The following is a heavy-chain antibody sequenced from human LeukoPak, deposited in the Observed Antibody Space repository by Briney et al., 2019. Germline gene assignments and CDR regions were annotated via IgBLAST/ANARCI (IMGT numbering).Heavy chain of an antibody. V-gene: IGHV5-51*01. CDR1: GYSFPNYR. CDR2: IYPGDSEI. CDR3: ARTAKYYDFWIGYLYFYY. Sequence: GESLKISCKGSGYSFPNYRIGWVRQMPGKGLEWMGIIYPGDSEIRYSPSFRGQVTISADKSISTAYLQWGSLKASDTAMYYCARTAKYYDFWIGYLYFYYWGQGTLVTVSS. J-gene: IGHJ4*02. D-gene: IGHD3-3*01.